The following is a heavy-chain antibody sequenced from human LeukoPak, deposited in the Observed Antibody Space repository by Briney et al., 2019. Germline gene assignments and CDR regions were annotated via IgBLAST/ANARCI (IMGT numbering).Heavy chain of an antibody. V-gene: IGHV1-3*01. D-gene: IGHD6-13*01. CDR1: GYTSTSFA. CDR3: ASQYSSSYYYYYYGMDV. J-gene: IGHJ6*02. CDR2: INAGNGNT. Sequence: GASVKVSCKASGYTSTSFAIHWVRQAPGQRLEWMGWINAGNGNTKYSQKFQGRVTITRDTSASTAYMELSSLRSEDTAVYYCASQYSSSYYYYYYGMDVWGQGTTVTVSS.